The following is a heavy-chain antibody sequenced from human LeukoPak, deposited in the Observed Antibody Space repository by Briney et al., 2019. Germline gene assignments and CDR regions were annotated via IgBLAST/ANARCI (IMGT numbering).Heavy chain of an antibody. CDR1: GYTFTNYH. J-gene: IGHJ4*02. V-gene: IGHV1-8*03. CDR3: ARTTSLTASGYDY. D-gene: IGHD4-17*01. CDR2: INPNTGDR. Sequence: ASLKVSCKASGYTFTNYHINWVRQAPGQALEWMGWINPNTGDRGYAQKFQGRVSISSDTSISTAYMELGSPRSDDTAVYFCARTTSLTASGYDYWGQGTLVTVSS.